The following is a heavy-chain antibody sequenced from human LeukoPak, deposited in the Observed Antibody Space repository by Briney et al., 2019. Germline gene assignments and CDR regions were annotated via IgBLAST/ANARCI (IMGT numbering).Heavy chain of an antibody. CDR1: GFTFEEYA. CDR3: AKDRAIFVHYFDG. CDR2: ISGDSDRI. Sequence: GGSLRLSCVASGFTFEEYAMHWVRQVPGKGLEWVIGISGDSDRIDYADSVKGRFTISRDNAKNSVYLQMNSLRAEDTALYYCAKDRAIFVHYFDGWGQGTLVTVSS. D-gene: IGHD3-9*01. V-gene: IGHV3-9*01. J-gene: IGHJ4*02.